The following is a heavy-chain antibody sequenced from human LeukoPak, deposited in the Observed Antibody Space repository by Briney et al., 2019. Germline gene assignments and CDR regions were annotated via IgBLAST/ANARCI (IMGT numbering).Heavy chain of an antibody. D-gene: IGHD2-2*01. Sequence: GGSLRLSCAASGFTFSSYSMNWVRQAPGKGLEWVSSIISSSSYIYYADSVKGRFTISRDNAKNSLYLQMNSLRAEDTAVYYCARPPLDIVVVPAAIPHPFDYWGQGTLVTVSS. CDR1: GFTFSSYS. J-gene: IGHJ4*02. V-gene: IGHV3-21*01. CDR3: ARPPLDIVVVPAAIPHPFDY. CDR2: IISSSSYI.